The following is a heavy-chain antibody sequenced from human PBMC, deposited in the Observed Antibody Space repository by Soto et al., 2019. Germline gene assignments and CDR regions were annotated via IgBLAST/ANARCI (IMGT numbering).Heavy chain of an antibody. D-gene: IGHD3-22*01. CDR2: FDPEDGET. Sequence: SVKVSCKVSGYTLTELSMHWVRQAHGKGLEWMGGFDPEDGETIYAQKFQGRVTMTEDTSTDTAYMELSSLRSEDTAVYYCATGVEITMIVVAAAAFDIWGQGTMVTVSS. CDR3: ATGVEITMIVVAAAAFDI. J-gene: IGHJ3*02. V-gene: IGHV1-24*01. CDR1: GYTLTELS.